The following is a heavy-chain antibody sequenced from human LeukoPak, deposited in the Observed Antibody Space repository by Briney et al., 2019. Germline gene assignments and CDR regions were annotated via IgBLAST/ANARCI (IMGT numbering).Heavy chain of an antibody. CDR2: IHSSGWT. J-gene: IGHJ3*02. D-gene: IGHD3-16*01. CDR3: ARGGSGFDI. CDR1: GVSISDIY. V-gene: IGHV4-4*09. Sequence: KPSETLSLTCTVSGVSISDIYWNWILRPPGKGLEWIGYIHSSGWTFDQPSLQSRVSMSLDTSKNQFSLSLSSVTAADTAVFYCARGGSGFDIWGRGTMVTVSS.